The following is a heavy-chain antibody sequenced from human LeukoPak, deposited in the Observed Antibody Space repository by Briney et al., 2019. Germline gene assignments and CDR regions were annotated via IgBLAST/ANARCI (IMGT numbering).Heavy chain of an antibody. CDR3: ARTYLVVVPAASGY. CDR1: GYTFATYG. D-gene: IGHD2-2*01. CDR2: ISPYNGNT. Sequence: ASVKVSCKASGYTFATYGISWVRQAPGQGLEWMGWISPYNGNTKYAQKFQGRVTMTTDTSTSTAHMELRSLRSDDTAIYYCARTYLVVVPAASGYWGPGTLVTVSS. V-gene: IGHV1-18*01. J-gene: IGHJ4*02.